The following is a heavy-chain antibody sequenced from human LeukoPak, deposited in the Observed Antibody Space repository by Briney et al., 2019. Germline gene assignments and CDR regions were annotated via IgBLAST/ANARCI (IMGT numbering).Heavy chain of an antibody. CDR1: GFTFSSYS. V-gene: IGHV3-21*01. CDR2: ISTSSSYI. CDR3: ARVLLYYDSSATTYYYYGMDV. D-gene: IGHD3-22*01. Sequence: PGGSLRLSCAASGFTFSSYSMDWVRQAPGKGLEWVSSISTSSSYIYYADSVKGRFTISRDNAKNSLYLQMNSLRAEDSAVYYCARVLLYYDSSATTYYYYGMDVWGQGTTVTVSS. J-gene: IGHJ6*02.